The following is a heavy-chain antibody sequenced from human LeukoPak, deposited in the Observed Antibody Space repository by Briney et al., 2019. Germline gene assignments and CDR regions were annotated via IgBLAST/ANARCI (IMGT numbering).Heavy chain of an antibody. CDR3: AGGPDYYDSSGYYSFDY. D-gene: IGHD3-22*01. J-gene: IGHJ4*02. CDR1: GGSISSYY. Sequence: SETLSLTCTVSGGSISSYYWSWIRQPPGKGLEWIGYIYYSGSTNYNPSLKSRVTISVDTSKNQFSLKLSSVTAADTAVYYCAGGPDYYDSSGYYSFDYWGQGTPVTVSS. CDR2: IYYSGST. V-gene: IGHV4-59*01.